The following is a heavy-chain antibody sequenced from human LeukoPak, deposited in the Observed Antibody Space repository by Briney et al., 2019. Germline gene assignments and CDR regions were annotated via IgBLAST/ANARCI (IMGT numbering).Heavy chain of an antibody. CDR1: GFTFSSSA. V-gene: IGHV3-23*01. J-gene: IGHJ6*02. CDR2: ISGSGGST. Sequence: GGSLRLSCAASGFTFSSSAMSWVRQAPGKGLEWVSAISGSGGSTYYADSVKGRFTISRDNSKNTLYLQMNSLRAKDTAVYYCAPDYSDYYYGMDVWGQGTTVTVSS. CDR3: APDYSDYYYGMDV. D-gene: IGHD1-26*01.